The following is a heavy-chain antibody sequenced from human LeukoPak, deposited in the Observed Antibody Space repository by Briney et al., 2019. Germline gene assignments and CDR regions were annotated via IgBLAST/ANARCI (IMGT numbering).Heavy chain of an antibody. Sequence: SETLSLTCSVSGHSVSRSDSYWAWIRQPPGKGLDRIGTIYFSGRTYYRPSLKSRVTMSVDPSHNQSFLNLRSLTAPHAAVYYCARRRYYDGSGYLEWGQGTLLSVSS. CDR1: GHSVSRSDSY. CDR2: IYFSGRT. J-gene: IGHJ1*01. D-gene: IGHD3-22*01. V-gene: IGHV4-39*01. CDR3: ARRRYYDGSGYLE.